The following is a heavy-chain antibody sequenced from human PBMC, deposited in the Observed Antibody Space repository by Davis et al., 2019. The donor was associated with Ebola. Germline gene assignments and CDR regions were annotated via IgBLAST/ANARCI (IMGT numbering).Heavy chain of an antibody. CDR1: GYTFTSYG. Sequence: ASVKVSCKASGYTFTSYGISWVRQAPGQGLEWMGWISAYNGNTNYAQKLQGRVTMTTDTSTSTAYMELRSLRSDDTAVYYCARPGIAVAGSLVGWFDPWGQGTLVTVSS. J-gene: IGHJ5*02. D-gene: IGHD6-19*01. CDR3: ARPGIAVAGSLVGWFDP. V-gene: IGHV1-18*01. CDR2: ISAYNGNT.